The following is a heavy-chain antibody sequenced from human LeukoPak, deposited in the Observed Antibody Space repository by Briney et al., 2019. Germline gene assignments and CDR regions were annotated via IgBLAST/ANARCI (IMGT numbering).Heavy chain of an antibody. V-gene: IGHV3-30*02. CDR3: AKGRYCSSTSCYKGELDY. CDR2: ILSDGSYE. D-gene: IGHD2-2*02. J-gene: IGHJ4*02. Sequence: GSLRPSCATSGFSLSRNGMHWVRQAPGQGLEWVAFILSDGSYEYYADSVKGRFTISRDNSKNTLYLQMNSLRAEDTAVYYCAKGRYCSSTSCYKGELDYWGQGTLVTVSS. CDR1: GFSLSRNG.